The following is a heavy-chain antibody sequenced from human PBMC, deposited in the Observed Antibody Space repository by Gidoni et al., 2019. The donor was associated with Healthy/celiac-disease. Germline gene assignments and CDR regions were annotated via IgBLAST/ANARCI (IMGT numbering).Heavy chain of an antibody. CDR2: INHSGST. Sequence: QFQLQQWGAGLLKPSETLSLTCAVYGRSFRGYYWSLIRQPPGKGLEWIGEINHSGSTNYNPYLKSRVTISVETSKNKFSLKLSSVTAAETAVYYCARTPYIVGVPAAIEGAQGNAFDIWGQGTMVTVSS. D-gene: IGHD2-2*01. V-gene: IGHV4-34*01. CDR3: ARTPYIVGVPAAIEGAQGNAFDI. J-gene: IGHJ3*02. CDR1: GRSFRGYY.